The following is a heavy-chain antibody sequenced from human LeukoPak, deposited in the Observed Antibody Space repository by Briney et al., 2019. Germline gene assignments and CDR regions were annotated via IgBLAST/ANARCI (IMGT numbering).Heavy chain of an antibody. CDR2: ISGSGGRT. J-gene: IGHJ4*02. V-gene: IGHV3-23*01. D-gene: IGHD2-2*01. Sequence: GGFLRLSCAASGFTFSNYGMIWVRQAPGKGLEWVSSISGSGGRTFYADSVKGRFTISRDNTKNTLYLQVNSLRAEDTAVYYCAKGLSIVPGYFDYWGQGILVTVSS. CDR3: AKGLSIVPGYFDY. CDR1: GFTFSNYG.